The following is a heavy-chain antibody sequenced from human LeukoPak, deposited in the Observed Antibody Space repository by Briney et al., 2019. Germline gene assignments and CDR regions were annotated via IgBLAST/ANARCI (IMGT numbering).Heavy chain of an antibody. V-gene: IGHV4-59*01. J-gene: IGHJ4*02. CDR2: IYDSGST. D-gene: IGHD6-19*01. CDR1: RGSISSYD. Sequence: PSETLSLTCTVSRGSISSYDWSSIRQPPRQGLGGWGEIYDSGSTKYNPSPNSRVTISVDTSTSRFSLKLSSVPAADTAVYYCARDSSGWSLTFDYWGQGTLVTVSS. CDR3: ARDSSGWSLTFDY.